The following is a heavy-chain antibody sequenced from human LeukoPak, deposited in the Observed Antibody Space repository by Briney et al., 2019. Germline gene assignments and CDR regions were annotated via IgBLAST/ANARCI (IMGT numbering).Heavy chain of an antibody. J-gene: IGHJ4*02. V-gene: IGHV3-64D*09. CDR1: GFTFSSYA. CDR2: ISSNGGST. D-gene: IGHD5-18*01. Sequence: GGSLRLSCSASGFTFSSYAMHWVRQAPGKGLEYVSAISSNGGSTYYADSVKGRFTISRDNSKNTLYLQMSSLRAEDTAVYYCARESGYSYGYTDYWGQGTLVTVSS. CDR3: ARESGYSYGYTDY.